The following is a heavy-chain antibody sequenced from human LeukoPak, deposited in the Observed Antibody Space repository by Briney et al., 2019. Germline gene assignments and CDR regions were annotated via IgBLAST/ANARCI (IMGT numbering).Heavy chain of an antibody. J-gene: IGHJ4*02. CDR2: ISSGGLTI. CDR3: ARDFDYGDYIDF. D-gene: IGHD4/OR15-4a*01. CDR1: GFTFSTYT. Sequence: GGSLRLSCVASGFTFSTYTFNWVRQAPGNGLEWLSYISSGGLTIFYADSVKGRFTISRDNTKNSIFLDMTNLRAEDTAVYYCARDFDYGDYIDFWGQGTLVAVSS. V-gene: IGHV3-48*04.